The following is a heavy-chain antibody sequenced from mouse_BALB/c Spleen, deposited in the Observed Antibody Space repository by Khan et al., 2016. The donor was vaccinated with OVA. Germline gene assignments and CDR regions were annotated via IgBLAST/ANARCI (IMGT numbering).Heavy chain of an antibody. D-gene: IGHD2-3*01. V-gene: IGHV3-2*02. J-gene: IGHJ4*01. CDR1: GYLITSDYA. Sequence: EVQLQESGPGLVKPSQSLSLTCTVTGYLITSDYAWNWIRQFPGNKLEWMGYISYSGSTNYNPALKSLISNTRDTSKNQFFLQLNSVTTEDTATYYCARDGSRYNYAMDDWGQGTSVTVSS. CDR2: ISYSGST. CDR3: ARDGSRYNYAMDD.